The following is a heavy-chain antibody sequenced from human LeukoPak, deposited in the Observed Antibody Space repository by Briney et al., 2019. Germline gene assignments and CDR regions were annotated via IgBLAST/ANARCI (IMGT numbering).Heavy chain of an antibody. CDR2: SSRSSSYI. V-gene: IGHV3-21*01. CDR3: ARRGDWNEANFDH. J-gene: IGHJ4*02. CDR1: GFTLSSYS. Sequence: GGSLRLSCAASGFTLSSYSMNWVRQAPGEGLEWVSSSSRSSSYIYYADSVKGRFTISRDDAKNSLYLQMNSLRVEDTAVYYCARRGDWNEANFDHWGQGTLVTVSS. D-gene: IGHD1-1*01.